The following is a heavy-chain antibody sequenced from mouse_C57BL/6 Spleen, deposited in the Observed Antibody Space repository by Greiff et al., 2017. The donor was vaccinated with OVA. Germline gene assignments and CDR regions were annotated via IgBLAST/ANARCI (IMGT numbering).Heavy chain of an antibody. CDR3: ARGMIGTDYFDY. CDR1: GYTFTSYW. CDR2: INPSNGGT. D-gene: IGHD3-3*01. Sequence: QVQLQQPGTELVKPGASVKPSCKASGYTFTSYWMHWVKQRPGQGLEWIGNINPSNGGTNYNEKFKSKATLTVDKSSSTAYMQLSSLTSEDSAVYYCARGMIGTDYFDYWVQGTTLTVSS. J-gene: IGHJ2*01. V-gene: IGHV1-53*01.